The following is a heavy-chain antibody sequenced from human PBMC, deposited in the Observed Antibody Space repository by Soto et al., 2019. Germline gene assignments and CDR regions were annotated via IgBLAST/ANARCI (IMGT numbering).Heavy chain of an antibody. CDR2: INPSGGST. V-gene: IGHV1-46*03. J-gene: IGHJ6*03. Sequence: QVQLVQSGAEVKKPGASVKVSCKASGYTFTSYYMHWVRQAPGQGLEWMGIINPSGGSTSYAQKFQGRVTMTRETSTSTVYMELSSLRSEDTAVYYCARDHPLGYCSSTSCYNRVDYYYYMDVWGKGTTVTVSS. CDR1: GYTFTSYY. CDR3: ARDHPLGYCSSTSCYNRVDYYYYMDV. D-gene: IGHD2-2*02.